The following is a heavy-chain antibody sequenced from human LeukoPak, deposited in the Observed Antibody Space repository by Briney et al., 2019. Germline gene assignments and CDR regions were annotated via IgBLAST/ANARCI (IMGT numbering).Heavy chain of an antibody. CDR3: ARNDYYYMDV. J-gene: IGHJ6*03. CDR1: GGSISSYH. V-gene: IGHV4-59*01. Sequence: PSETLSLTCTGSGGSISSYHWSWIRQPPGQGLEWIGHNYYSGSNNHNPPLKSRVTISVDTSKNQFSLKLSSVTAADTAVYYCARNDYYYMDVWGKGTTVAVSS. CDR2: NYYSGSN.